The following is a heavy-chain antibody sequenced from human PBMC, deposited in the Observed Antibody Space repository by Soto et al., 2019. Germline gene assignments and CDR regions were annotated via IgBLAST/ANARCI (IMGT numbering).Heavy chain of an antibody. CDR2: IYWDDDK. V-gene: IGHV2-5*02. CDR3: AHRLQRSGYNAFDY. J-gene: IGHJ4*02. D-gene: IGHD3-22*01. CDR1: GFSLSTSTVG. Sequence: QITLRESGPPLVKPTQTLTLTCTFSGFSLSTSTVGVGWIRQPPGKALEWLALIYWDDDKRYSPSLKSRLTITKDTSTNQVVLTMTNVDPVDTGTYYCAHRLQRSGYNAFDYWGQGTLVTVSS.